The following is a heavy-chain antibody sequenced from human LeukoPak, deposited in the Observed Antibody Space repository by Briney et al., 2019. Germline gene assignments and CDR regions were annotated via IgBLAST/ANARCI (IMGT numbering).Heavy chain of an antibody. Sequence: SETLSLTCTVSGDSISSYYWGWIRQPAGKGLEWIGRIHPSGSTNYNPSLKSRVTLSVDTSKNEFSLKLSSVTAADTAVYYCARGPPPDLDYWGRGTLVTVSS. J-gene: IGHJ4*02. CDR1: GDSISSYY. V-gene: IGHV4-4*07. CDR3: ARGPPPDLDY. CDR2: IHPSGST.